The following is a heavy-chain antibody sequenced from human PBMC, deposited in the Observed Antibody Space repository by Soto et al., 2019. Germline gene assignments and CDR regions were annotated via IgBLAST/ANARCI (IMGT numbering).Heavy chain of an antibody. D-gene: IGHD3-10*01. CDR2: IKSKTDGGTT. V-gene: IGHV3-15*07. CDR1: GFTFSNAW. Sequence: EVQLVESGGGLVKPGGSLRLSCAASGFTFSNAWMNWVRQAQGKGLEWVGRIKSKTDGGTTDYAAPAKGRFTISRDYSKTTLYLQMNSLKTEDTGVYYCTALWFGELSHNDYWGQGTLVTVSS. CDR3: TALWFGELSHNDY. J-gene: IGHJ4*02.